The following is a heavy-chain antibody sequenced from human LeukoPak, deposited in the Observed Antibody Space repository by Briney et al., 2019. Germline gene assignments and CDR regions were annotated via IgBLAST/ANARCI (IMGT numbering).Heavy chain of an antibody. CDR3: ARGREGIAAAGRGAFDI. D-gene: IGHD6-13*01. CDR2: IYYSGST. J-gene: IGHJ3*02. CDR1: GGSVSTYY. V-gene: IGHV4-59*06. Sequence: SETLSLTCTVSGGSVSTYYWSWIRQHPGKGLEWIGYIYYSGSTYYNPSLKSRVTISVDTSKNQFSLKLSSVTAADTAVYYCARGREGIAAAGRGAFDIWGQGTMVTVSS.